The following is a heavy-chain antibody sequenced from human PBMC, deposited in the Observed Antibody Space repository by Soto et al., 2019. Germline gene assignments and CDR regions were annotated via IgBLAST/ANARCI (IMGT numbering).Heavy chain of an antibody. D-gene: IGHD2-2*01. CDR2: ISSSSSYI. J-gene: IGHJ6*02. CDR1: GFTFSSYA. CDR3: ARFFLGLGIVVVPAAIHGMDV. V-gene: IGHV3-21*01. Sequence: PGESLKISCAASGFTFSSYAMSWVRQAPGKGLEWVSSISSSSSYIYYADSVKGRFTISRDNAKNSLYLQMNSLRAEDTAVYYCARFFLGLGIVVVPAAIHGMDVWGQGTTVTVSS.